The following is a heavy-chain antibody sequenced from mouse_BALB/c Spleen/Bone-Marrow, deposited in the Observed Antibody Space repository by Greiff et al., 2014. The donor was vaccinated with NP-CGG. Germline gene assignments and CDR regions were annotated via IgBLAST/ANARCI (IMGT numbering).Heavy chain of an antibody. CDR3: AREPHYYAMDY. CDR2: MWGDGST. J-gene: IGHJ4*01. V-gene: IGHV2-6-7*01. CDR1: GFSLTGYG. Sequence: VQLQQSGPGLVAPSQSLSITCTVSGFSLTGYGVNWVRQPPGKGLEWLGMMWGDGSTDYNSALKSRLSISKDNSKSQVFLKMNSLQTDDTARYYCAREPHYYAMDYWGQGTSVTVSS.